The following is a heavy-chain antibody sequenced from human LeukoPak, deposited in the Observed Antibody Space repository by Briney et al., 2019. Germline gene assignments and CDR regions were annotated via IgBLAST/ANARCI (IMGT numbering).Heavy chain of an antibody. J-gene: IGHJ4*02. V-gene: IGHV1-2*02. CDR2: INPNSGGT. CDR3: ARAPTKYSGSYRFDY. D-gene: IGHD1-26*01. CDR1: GYTFTSYG. Sequence: ASVKVSCKASGYTFTSYGISWVRQAPGQGLEWMGWINPNSGGTNYAQKFQGRVTMTRDTSISTAYMELSRLRSDDTAVYYCARAPTKYSGSYRFDYWGQGTLVTVSS.